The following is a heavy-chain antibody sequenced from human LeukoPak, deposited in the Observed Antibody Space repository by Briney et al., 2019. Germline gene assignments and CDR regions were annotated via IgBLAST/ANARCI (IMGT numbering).Heavy chain of an antibody. V-gene: IGHV3-23*01. J-gene: IGHJ4*02. CDR3: AKQARYSNFWSGYLYYFDY. Sequence: GGSLRLSCAASGFTFNNYAASWVRQAPGKGLEWVSAFVGGDTTYYADSVRGRFTISRDNSRNTLYLQMNTLRAEDTAVYYCAKQARYSNFWSGYLYYFDYWGQGTLVTVSS. D-gene: IGHD3-3*01. CDR1: GFTFNNYA. CDR2: FVGGDTT.